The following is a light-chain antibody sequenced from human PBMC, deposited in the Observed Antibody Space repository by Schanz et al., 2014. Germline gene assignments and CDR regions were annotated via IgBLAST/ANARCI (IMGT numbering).Light chain of an antibody. V-gene: IGLV2-14*03. CDR1: SSDVGGYDY. J-gene: IGLJ1*01. Sequence: QSVLTQPASVSGSPGQSITISCTGTSSDVGGYDYVSWYQQHPGKAPKLMIYDVTNRPSGVSNRFSGSKSGNTASLTISGLQAEDEAGYYCSSYGGNLGVFGTGTKLTVL. CDR2: DVT. CDR3: SSYGGNLGV.